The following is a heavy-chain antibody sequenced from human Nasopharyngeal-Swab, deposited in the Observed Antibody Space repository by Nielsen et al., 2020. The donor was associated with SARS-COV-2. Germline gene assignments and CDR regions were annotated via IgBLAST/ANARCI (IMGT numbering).Heavy chain of an antibody. D-gene: IGHD3-3*01. CDR3: ASERGYGSSGLSSRYSHAMDV. V-gene: IGHV1-69*13. Sequence: SVKVSCKASGGIFSDFAISWVRQAPGQGLEWMGGLIAISGTPNYAQRFQGRVTITADESTSTVFMDLSSITSEDTAVYYCASERGYGSSGLSSRYSHAMDVWGQGTTVTVSS. CDR2: LIAISGTP. J-gene: IGHJ6*02. CDR1: GGIFSDFA.